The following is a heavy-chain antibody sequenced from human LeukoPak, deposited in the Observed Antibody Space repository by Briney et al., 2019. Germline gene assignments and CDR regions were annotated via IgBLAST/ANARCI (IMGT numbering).Heavy chain of an antibody. D-gene: IGHD5-12*01. J-gene: IGHJ4*02. CDR3: ARGQYTGYPTH. Sequence: SEALSLTCAVYGGSFTDYYWSWIRRPPGKGLEWIGEINHSGYTNYNPSLKSRVSVSVDTSKNQFSLKLSSVTAADTAVYYCARGQYTGYPTHWGQGTLVTVSS. CDR2: INHSGYT. V-gene: IGHV4-34*01. CDR1: GGSFTDYY.